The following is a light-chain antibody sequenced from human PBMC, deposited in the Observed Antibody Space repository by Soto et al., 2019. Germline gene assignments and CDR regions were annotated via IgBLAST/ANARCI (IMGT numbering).Light chain of an antibody. V-gene: IGKV1-27*01. CDR1: QGISNY. Sequence: IQMTQSPSSLSASVGDRVTITCRASQGISNYLAWYQQKPGKVPKLLLYAASTLQSGVPSRFSGSGSGTDFTLTISSLQPEDVATYYCQKDNSAPEEVTFGPGTKVDIK. J-gene: IGKJ3*01. CDR3: QKDNSAPEEVT. CDR2: AAS.